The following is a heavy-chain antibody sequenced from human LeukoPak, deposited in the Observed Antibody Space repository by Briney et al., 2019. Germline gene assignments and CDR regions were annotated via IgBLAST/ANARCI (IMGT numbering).Heavy chain of an antibody. D-gene: IGHD6-13*01. CDR3: AQGIAAAGFDY. CDR2: IYYSGST. Sequence: PSETLSLTCTVSGGSISSSSYYWGWIRQPPGKGLEWIGSIYYSGSTYYNPSLKSRVTISVDTSKNQFSLKLSSVTAADTAVYYCAQGIAAAGFDYWGQGTLVTVSS. V-gene: IGHV4-39*01. CDR1: GGSISSSSYY. J-gene: IGHJ4*02.